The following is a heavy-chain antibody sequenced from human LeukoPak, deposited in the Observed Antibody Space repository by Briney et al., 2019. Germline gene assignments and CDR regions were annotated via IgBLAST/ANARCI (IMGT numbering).Heavy chain of an antibody. J-gene: IGHJ4*02. V-gene: IGHV3-23*01. CDR1: GFTFSSYA. CDR3: AKSGSSTPYADY. D-gene: IGHD3-22*01. Sequence: GGSLRLSCAASGFTFSSYAMSWVRQAPGKGLEWVSAISGSGGSTYYADSVKGRFTISRDNSKNTLYLQMDSLRAEDTAVYYCAKSGSSTPYADYWGQGTLVTVSS. CDR2: ISGSGGST.